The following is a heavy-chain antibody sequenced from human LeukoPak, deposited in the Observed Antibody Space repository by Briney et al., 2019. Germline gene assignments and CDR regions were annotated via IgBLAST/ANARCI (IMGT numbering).Heavy chain of an antibody. CDR3: ARDPVAGSSYYYYYSMDV. V-gene: IGHV4-38-2*02. J-gene: IGHJ6*04. D-gene: IGHD2-15*01. Sequence: SETLSLTCAVSGYSISSGYYWGWIRQPPGKGLEWIGSIYHSGSTYYNPSLKSRVTISVDTSKNQFSLKLSSVTAADTAVYYCARDPVAGSSYYYYYSMDVWGKGTTVTVSS. CDR2: IYHSGST. CDR1: GYSISSGYY.